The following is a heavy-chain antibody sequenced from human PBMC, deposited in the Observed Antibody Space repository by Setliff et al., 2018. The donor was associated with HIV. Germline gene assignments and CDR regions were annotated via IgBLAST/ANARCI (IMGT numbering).Heavy chain of an antibody. CDR1: GYTFTTYG. J-gene: IGHJ4*02. CDR2: ISPYIGHT. D-gene: IGHD1-26*01. V-gene: IGHV1-18*01. Sequence: GASVKVSCKASGYTFTTYGISWVRQAPGHGLEWMGWISPYIGHTNYAQNFQGRVTMTIDTSTSTAYMELRSLRSDDTAVYYCARDRSYYPNYFDYWGQGTLVTVSS. CDR3: ARDRSYYPNYFDY.